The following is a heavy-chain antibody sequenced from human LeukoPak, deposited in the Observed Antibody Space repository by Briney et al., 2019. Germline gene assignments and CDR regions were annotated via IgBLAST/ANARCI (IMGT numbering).Heavy chain of an antibody. CDR3: AKSGGYGLIDY. J-gene: IGHJ4*02. V-gene: IGHV4-39*01. CDR2: IYYSGST. Sequence: SETLSLTCTVSGGSISSSSYYWGWIRQPPGKGLEWIGNIYYSGSTYYNESLESRVTISIDTSKNQFSLKLNSVTAADTAMYYCAKSGGYGLIDYWGQGTLVTVSS. CDR1: GGSISSSSYY. D-gene: IGHD1-26*01.